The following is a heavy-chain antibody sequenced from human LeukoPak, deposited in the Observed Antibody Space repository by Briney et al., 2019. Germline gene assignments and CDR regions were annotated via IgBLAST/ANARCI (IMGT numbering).Heavy chain of an antibody. CDR3: ARRESSSWYRRVGAFDI. CDR1: GYSFTNYW. J-gene: IGHJ3*02. CDR2: IYPDDSDT. D-gene: IGHD6-13*01. Sequence: GESLKISCKASGYSFTNYWIGWVRQMPGKGLEWMGIIYPDDSDTRYSPSFQGQVTISAAKSISTAYLQWSSLKASDTAMYYCARRESSSWYRRVGAFDIWGQGTMVTVSS. V-gene: IGHV5-51*01.